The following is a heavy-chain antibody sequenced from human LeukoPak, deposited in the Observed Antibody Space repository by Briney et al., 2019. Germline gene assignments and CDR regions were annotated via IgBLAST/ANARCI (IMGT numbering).Heavy chain of an antibody. Sequence: SETLSLTCTVSGGSISSYYWSWIRQPPGKGLEWIGDIYYSGSTNYNPSLKSRVTMSVDTFKNQFSLKLSSVTAADTAVYYCARDGYYYDSSGSDAFDIWGQGTMVTVSS. D-gene: IGHD3-22*01. V-gene: IGHV4-59*12. CDR3: ARDGYYYDSSGSDAFDI. CDR2: IYYSGST. CDR1: GGSISSYY. J-gene: IGHJ3*02.